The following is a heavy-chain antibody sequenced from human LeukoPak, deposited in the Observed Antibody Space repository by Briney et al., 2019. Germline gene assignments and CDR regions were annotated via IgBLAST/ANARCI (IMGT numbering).Heavy chain of an antibody. CDR2: ISSSSSYI. Sequence: KPGGSLRLSCAASGFTFSSYSMNWVRQAPGKGLEWVSSISSSSSYIYYADSVKGRFTISRDNSKNTLYLQMNSLRAEDTAVYYCAKDGGGGYSSSWNAFDIWGQGTMVTVSS. CDR3: AKDGGGGYSSSWNAFDI. CDR1: GFTFSSYS. J-gene: IGHJ3*02. D-gene: IGHD6-13*01. V-gene: IGHV3-21*04.